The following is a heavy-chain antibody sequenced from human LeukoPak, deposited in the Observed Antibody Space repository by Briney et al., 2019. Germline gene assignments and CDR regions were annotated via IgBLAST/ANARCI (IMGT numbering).Heavy chain of an antibody. CDR1: GGSINSYY. CDR2: IYIGGST. Sequence: PSETLSLTCTVSGGSINSYYWNWIRQSAGKGLEWIGRIYIGGSTNYNPSLKSRVTMSLDASKNQVSVNLSSVTAADTAIYYCARERHGGYSYGFSFDYWGQGTLVTVSS. CDR3: ARERHGGYSYGFSFDY. V-gene: IGHV4-4*07. D-gene: IGHD5-18*01. J-gene: IGHJ4*02.